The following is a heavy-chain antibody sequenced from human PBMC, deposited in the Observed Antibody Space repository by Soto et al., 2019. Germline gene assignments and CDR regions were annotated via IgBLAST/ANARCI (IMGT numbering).Heavy chain of an antibody. Sequence: PGGSLRLSCAASGFTVSSNYMSWVRQAPGKGLEWVSVIYSGGTTDYADSVKGRFTISRDDSKNTLYLQMNSLKTEDTAVYYCTTDLSGAFHKLLWFGELLSDWFDPWDQGTLVTVSS. D-gene: IGHD3-10*01. CDR2: IYSGGTT. CDR1: GFTVSSNY. V-gene: IGHV3-66*01. CDR3: TTDLSGAFHKLLWFGELLSDWFDP. J-gene: IGHJ5*02.